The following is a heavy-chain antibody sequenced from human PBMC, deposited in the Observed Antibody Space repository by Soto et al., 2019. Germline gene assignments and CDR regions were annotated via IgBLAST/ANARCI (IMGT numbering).Heavy chain of an antibody. D-gene: IGHD3-16*01. V-gene: IGHV6-1*01. CDR2: TYYRSKWYN. CDR1: GDSVSSNSAA. Sequence: SQTLSLTCAISGDSVSSNSAAWNWIRQSPSRGLEWLGRTYYRSKWYNDYAVSVKSRITINPDTSKNQFSLQLNSVTPEDTAVYYCARKRPFQLGGGYYYYGMDVWGQGTTVTVSS. CDR3: ARKRPFQLGGGYYYYGMDV. J-gene: IGHJ6*02.